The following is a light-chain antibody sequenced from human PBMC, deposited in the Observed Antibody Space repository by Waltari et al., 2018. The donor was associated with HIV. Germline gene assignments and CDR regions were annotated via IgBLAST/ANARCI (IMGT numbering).Light chain of an antibody. Sequence: QSALTQPPSASGTPGQRVTIPCSGSSPHLGQPYVYWYQQLPGAAPKLIMYKDDQRPSGVPDRFSGSQSGITASLAITGLRSEDEGDYYCAAWDGGIRAWVFGGGTKVTVL. CDR1: SPHLGQPY. V-gene: IGLV1-47*01. CDR3: AAWDGGIRAWV. J-gene: IGLJ3*02. CDR2: KDD.